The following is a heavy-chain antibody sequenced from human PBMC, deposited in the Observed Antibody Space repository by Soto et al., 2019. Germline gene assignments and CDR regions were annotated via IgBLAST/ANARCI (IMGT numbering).Heavy chain of an antibody. J-gene: IGHJ5*02. CDR1: GGTFSSYA. CDR2: IIPIFGTA. CDR3: ARDLPIVVVPAAALYCSGGSCYSRENWFDP. D-gene: IGHD2-15*01. V-gene: IGHV1-69*13. Sequence: SVKVSCKASGGTFSSYAISWVRQAPGQGLEWMGGIIPIFGTANYAQKFQGRVTITADESTSTAYMELSSLRSEDTAVYYCARDLPIVVVPAAALYCSGGSCYSRENWFDPWGQGTLVTVSS.